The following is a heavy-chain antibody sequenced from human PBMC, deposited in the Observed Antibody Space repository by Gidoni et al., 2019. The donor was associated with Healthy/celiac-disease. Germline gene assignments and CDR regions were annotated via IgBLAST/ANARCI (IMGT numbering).Heavy chain of an antibody. CDR3: AKDFLAAAGTGDY. Sequence: PGKAREWVAGISYDGSNKYYADSVKGRFTISRDKSKNPLYLKMTSLRAEDTAVYYCAKDFLAAAGTGDYWGQGTLVTVSS. CDR2: ISYDGSNK. J-gene: IGHJ4*02. D-gene: IGHD6-13*01. V-gene: IGHV3-30*18.